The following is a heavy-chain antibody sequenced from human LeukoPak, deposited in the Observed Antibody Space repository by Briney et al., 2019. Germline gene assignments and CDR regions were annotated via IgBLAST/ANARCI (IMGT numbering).Heavy chain of an antibody. V-gene: IGHV4-34*01. Sequence: SETPSLTCAVYGGSFSGYYWSWIRQPPGKGLEWIGEINHSGSTNYNPSLKSRVTISVGTSKNQFSLKLSSVTAADTAVYYCARGAHYYDILTGYPRPQYYFDYWGQGTLVTVSS. J-gene: IGHJ4*02. CDR3: ARGAHYYDILTGYPRPQYYFDY. CDR2: INHSGST. D-gene: IGHD3-9*01. CDR1: GGSFSGYY.